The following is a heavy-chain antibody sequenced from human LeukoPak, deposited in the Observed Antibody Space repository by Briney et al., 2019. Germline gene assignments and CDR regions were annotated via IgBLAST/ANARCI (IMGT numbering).Heavy chain of an antibody. J-gene: IGHJ6*03. V-gene: IGHV1-69*05. CDR2: IIPIFGTA. D-gene: IGHD5-18*01. Sequence: ASVKVSCKASGGTFSSYAISWVRQAPGQGLEWMGGIIPIFGTANYAQKFQGRVTITTDESTNTAYMELSSLRSEDTAVYYCARGVQLGLDYYYYMDVWGKGTTVTVSS. CDR1: GGTFSSYA. CDR3: ARGVQLGLDYYYYMDV.